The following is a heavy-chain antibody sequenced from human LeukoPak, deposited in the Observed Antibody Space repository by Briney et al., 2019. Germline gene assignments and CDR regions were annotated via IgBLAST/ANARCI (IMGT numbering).Heavy chain of an antibody. CDR3: AKDGRIAAAASVDAFDI. CDR1: GFTFSGYS. V-gene: IGHV3-21*01. Sequence: GGSLRLSCAASGFTFSGYSMNWVRQAPGKGLEWVSSIISSSSYIYYADSVKGRFTISRDNAKNSLYLQMNSLRAEDTAVYYCAKDGRIAAAASVDAFDIWGQGTMVTVSS. J-gene: IGHJ3*02. CDR2: IISSSSYI. D-gene: IGHD6-13*01.